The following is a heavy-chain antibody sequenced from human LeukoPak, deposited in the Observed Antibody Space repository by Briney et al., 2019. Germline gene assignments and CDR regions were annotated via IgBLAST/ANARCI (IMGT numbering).Heavy chain of an antibody. D-gene: IGHD1-1*01. J-gene: IGHJ6*03. CDR1: DGSISSGTYS. Sequence: SQTLSLACTVSDGSISSGTYSWNWIRQPAGKGLEWIGYIYYSGSTNYNPSLKSRVSISIDTSKNQFSLKLSSVTAADTAVYYCARELSAWGLEYYYYMDVWGKGTTVTVSS. CDR2: IYYSGST. CDR3: ARELSAWGLEYYYYMDV. V-gene: IGHV4-61*09.